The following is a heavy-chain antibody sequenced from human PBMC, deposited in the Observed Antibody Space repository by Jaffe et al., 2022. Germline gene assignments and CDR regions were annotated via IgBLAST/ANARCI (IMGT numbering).Heavy chain of an antibody. CDR2: ISSSGSTI. Sequence: EVQLVESGGGLVQPGGSLRLSCAASGFTFSSYEMNWVRQAPGKGLEWVSYISSSGSTIYYADSVKGRFTISRDNAKNSLYLQMNSLRAEDTAVYYCARGGYSGYDTFWAFDIWGQGTMVTVSS. CDR3: ARGGYSGYDTFWAFDI. V-gene: IGHV3-48*03. CDR1: GFTFSSYE. J-gene: IGHJ3*02. D-gene: IGHD5-12*01.